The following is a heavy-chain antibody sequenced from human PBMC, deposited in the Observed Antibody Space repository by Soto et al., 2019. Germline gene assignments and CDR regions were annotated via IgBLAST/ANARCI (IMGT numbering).Heavy chain of an antibody. D-gene: IGHD6-13*01. Sequence: SETLSLTCTVSGGSISSYYWSWIRQPPGKGLEWIGYIYYSGSTNYNPSLKSRVTISVDTSKNQFSLKLSSVTAADTAVYYCARDGSWYQSNWFDPWGQGTLVTVSS. V-gene: IGHV4-59*01. CDR3: ARDGSWYQSNWFDP. J-gene: IGHJ5*02. CDR2: IYYSGST. CDR1: GGSISSYY.